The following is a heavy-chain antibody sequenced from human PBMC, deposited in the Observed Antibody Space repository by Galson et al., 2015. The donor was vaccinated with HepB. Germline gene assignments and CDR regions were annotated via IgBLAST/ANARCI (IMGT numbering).Heavy chain of an antibody. CDR1: GFTFSSYS. V-gene: IGHV3-21*01. D-gene: IGHD1-26*01. CDR3: ATNSGSYYEPYYFDY. Sequence: SLRLSCAASGFTFSSYSMNWVRQAPGKGLEWVSSISSSSSYIYYADSVKGRFTISRDNAKNSLYLQMNSLRAEDTAVYYCATNSGSYYEPYYFDYWGQGTLVTVSS. CDR2: ISSSSSYI. J-gene: IGHJ4*02.